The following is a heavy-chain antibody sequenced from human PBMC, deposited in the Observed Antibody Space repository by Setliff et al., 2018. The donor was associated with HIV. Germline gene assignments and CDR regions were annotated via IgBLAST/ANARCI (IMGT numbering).Heavy chain of an antibody. CDR1: GYTFTSYG. CDR2: ISAYNGNT. V-gene: IGHV1-18*01. D-gene: IGHD5-12*01. CDR3: ATDKVEMATISQH. J-gene: IGHJ1*01. Sequence: GASVKVSCKASGYTFTSYGISWVRQAPGQGLEWMGWISAYNGNTNYAQKLQGRVTITADTSTDTAYMELSSLRSEDTAVYYCATDKVEMATISQHWGQGTLVTVSS.